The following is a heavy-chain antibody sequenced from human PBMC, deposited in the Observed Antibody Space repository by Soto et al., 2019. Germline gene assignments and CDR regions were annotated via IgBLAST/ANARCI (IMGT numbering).Heavy chain of an antibody. CDR3: AKTSKYYYDSSGSLDY. J-gene: IGHJ4*02. V-gene: IGHV5-51*01. CDR1: GYTFTSYW. CDR2: IYPGGSDT. Sequence: LKISCQGSGYTFTSYWVAWVRQMPGKGLEWMGIIYPGGSDTTYSPSFQGQVTISADKSISTAYLQWSSLKASDTAMYYCAKTSKYYYDSSGSLDYWGQGTLVTVSS. D-gene: IGHD3-22*01.